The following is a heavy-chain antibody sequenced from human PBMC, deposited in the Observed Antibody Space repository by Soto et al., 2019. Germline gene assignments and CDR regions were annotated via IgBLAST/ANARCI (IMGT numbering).Heavy chain of an antibody. CDR1: GGSLSTYY. CDR2: IYTGGSN. V-gene: IGHV4-4*07. Sequence: LSLTCTVSGGSLSTYYWSWIRQPAGKGLKWIGRIYTGGSNNYNPSLKNRVPISIDTSKNQFSLRLTSVTAADTAVHYCARPEAGWYFDSWGQGTLVTVSS. CDR3: ARPEAGWYFDS. D-gene: IGHD6-25*01. J-gene: IGHJ4*02.